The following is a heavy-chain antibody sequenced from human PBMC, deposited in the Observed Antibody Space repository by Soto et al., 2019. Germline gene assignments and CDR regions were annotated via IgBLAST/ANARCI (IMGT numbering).Heavy chain of an antibody. D-gene: IGHD6-19*01. CDR1: GFTFSSYA. V-gene: IGHV3-64*01. J-gene: IGHJ3*01. Sequence: EVQLVESGGGLVQPGGSLRLSCAASGFTFSSYAMHWVRQAPGKGLDCVSAMSSNGGSTYYASSVRGRFTISRDNSKNTLYLNMGSLRAEDMAVYYCERGQWLDAFDLWGQGTMVTVSS. CDR3: ERGQWLDAFDL. CDR2: MSSNGGST.